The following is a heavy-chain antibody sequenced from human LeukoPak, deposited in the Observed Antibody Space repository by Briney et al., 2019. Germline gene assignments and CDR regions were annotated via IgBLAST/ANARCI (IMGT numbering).Heavy chain of an antibody. J-gene: IGHJ4*02. CDR1: GFAFDDYA. Sequence: GGSLRLSCAASGFAFDDYAVHWVRQAPGKGLEWVSGITWNSGRIGYADSVKGRFTISRDNAKNSLYLQMNSLRAEDTALYYCAKDSHYDILTGSHYFDYWGQGTLVTVSS. V-gene: IGHV3-9*01. CDR2: ITWNSGRI. D-gene: IGHD3-9*01. CDR3: AKDSHYDILTGSHYFDY.